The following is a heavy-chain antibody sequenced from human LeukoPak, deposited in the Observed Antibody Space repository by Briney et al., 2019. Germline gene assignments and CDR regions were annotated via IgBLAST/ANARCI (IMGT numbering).Heavy chain of an antibody. CDR3: ARVARCASCFDVDY. CDR2: FFLKGST. D-gene: IGHD2-2*01. V-gene: IGHV4-38-2*02. CDR1: GYSITSAYY. J-gene: IGHJ4*02. Sequence: SETLSLTCTVSGYSITSAYYWGWIRQPPGKGLEWIGSFFLKGSTYYNPSLKSRVTISVDTSKNQFSLTLSSVTAADTAVYYCARVARCASCFDVDYWGQGTLVTVSS.